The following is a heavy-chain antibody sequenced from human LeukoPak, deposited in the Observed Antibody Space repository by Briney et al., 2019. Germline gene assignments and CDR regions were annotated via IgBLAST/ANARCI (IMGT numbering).Heavy chain of an antibody. J-gene: IGHJ6*03. Sequence: GGSLRLSCAASGFTFSDYYMSWIHQAPGKGLEWVSYISSSGSTIYYADSVKGRFTISRDNAKNSLYLQMNSLRAEDTAVYYCAREFCYYDSSGYYCPMDVWGKGTAVTISS. CDR2: ISSSGSTI. V-gene: IGHV3-11*01. CDR3: AREFCYYDSSGYYCPMDV. CDR1: GFTFSDYY. D-gene: IGHD3-22*01.